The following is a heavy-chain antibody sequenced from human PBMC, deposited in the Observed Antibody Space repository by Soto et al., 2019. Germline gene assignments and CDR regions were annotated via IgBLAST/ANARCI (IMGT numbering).Heavy chain of an antibody. Sequence: GGYLRLSCAASGFNFSSYAMSWVRQDPGKGLEWVSAISGSGGSTYYADSVKGRFTISRDNSKNTLYLQMNSLRAEDTAVYYCAKDLGGETDYWGQGTLVTVSS. CDR3: AKDLGGETDY. V-gene: IGHV3-23*01. D-gene: IGHD3-16*01. J-gene: IGHJ4*02. CDR1: GFNFSSYA. CDR2: ISGSGGST.